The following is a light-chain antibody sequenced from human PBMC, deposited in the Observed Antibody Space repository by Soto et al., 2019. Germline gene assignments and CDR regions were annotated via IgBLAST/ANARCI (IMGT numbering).Light chain of an antibody. CDR1: SSNIGSNT. CDR2: SNN. CDR3: AAWDDSLNGL. J-gene: IGLJ1*01. Sequence: QAVVTQPPSASGTPGQRVTISCSGSSSNIGSNTVNWYQQLPGTAPKLLIYSNNQRPSGVPDRFSGSKSGTSASLAISGLQSEAEADYYCAAWDDSLNGLFGIGTKLTVL. V-gene: IGLV1-44*01.